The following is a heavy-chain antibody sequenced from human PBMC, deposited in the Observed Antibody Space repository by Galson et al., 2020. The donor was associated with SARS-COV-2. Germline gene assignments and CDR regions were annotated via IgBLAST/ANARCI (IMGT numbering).Heavy chain of an antibody. Sequence: QAGVSLRLSCPASGFTFSSLGMHWVRQAPGKGLEWVAVLWFDGRKKYHADSVKGRFTISSDNSKNTLYLQMNSLRAEYTAVYYCAKDRGNGYYFEYWGQGTLVTVSS. CDR3: AKDRGNGYYFEY. D-gene: IGHD2-8*01. CDR2: LWFDGRKK. J-gene: IGHJ4*02. V-gene: IGHV3-33*06. CDR1: GFTFSSLG.